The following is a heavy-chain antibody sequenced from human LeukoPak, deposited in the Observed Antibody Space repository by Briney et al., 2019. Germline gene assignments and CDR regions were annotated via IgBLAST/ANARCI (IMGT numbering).Heavy chain of an antibody. CDR2: ISGSGGTT. V-gene: IGHV3-23*01. D-gene: IGHD5-18*01. J-gene: IGHJ3*02. CDR3: AKDPPTVMANAFHI. CDR1: GFTFSSYG. Sequence: GGSLRLSCAASGFTFSSYGMSWVRQAPGEGLEWVSSISGSGGTTYYADSVKGRFTISRDNSKNTLYLQMNSLRADDTAVYSCAKDPPTVMANAFHIWGQGTMVTVS.